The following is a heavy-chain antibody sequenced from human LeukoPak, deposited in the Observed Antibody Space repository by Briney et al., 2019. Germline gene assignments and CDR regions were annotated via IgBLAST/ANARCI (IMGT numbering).Heavy chain of an antibody. CDR2: INHSGST. CDR1: GGSFSGYY. Sequence: SETLSLTCAVYGGSFSGYYWSWIRQPPGKGLEWIGEINHSGSTNYNPSLKSRVTMSVDTSKNQFSLKLSSVTAADTAVYYCARASLTVTTFRFDYWGQGTLVTVSS. D-gene: IGHD4-17*01. CDR3: ARASLTVTTFRFDY. V-gene: IGHV4-34*01. J-gene: IGHJ4*02.